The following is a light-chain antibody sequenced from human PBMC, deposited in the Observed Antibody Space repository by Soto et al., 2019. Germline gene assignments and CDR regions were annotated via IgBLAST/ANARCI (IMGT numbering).Light chain of an antibody. CDR2: DVS. CDR1: SSDVGGYNY. Sequence: QSALTQPRSVSGSPGQSVTIPCTGTSSDVGGYNYVSWYQQHPGKAPKLMIYDVSKRPSGVPDRFSGSKSGNTASLTISGLQAEDEADYYCCSYAGSHYVFGTGTKLTVL. CDR3: CSYAGSHYV. J-gene: IGLJ1*01. V-gene: IGLV2-11*01.